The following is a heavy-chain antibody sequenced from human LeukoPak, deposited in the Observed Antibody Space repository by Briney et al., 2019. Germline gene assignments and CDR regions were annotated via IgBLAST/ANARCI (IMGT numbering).Heavy chain of an antibody. D-gene: IGHD3-22*01. J-gene: IGHJ4*02. V-gene: IGHV5-51*01. CDR3: ARAPDYDSSGYYYLFDY. CDR1: GYTFTTYW. CDR2: IYPGDSDT. Sequence: GESLKISCKGSGYTFTTYWIGWVRQMPGKGLEWMGIIYPGDSDTRYSPSFQGQVTISADKSISTAYLQWSSLKAPDTAMYYCARAPDYDSSGYYYLFDYWGQGTLVTVSS.